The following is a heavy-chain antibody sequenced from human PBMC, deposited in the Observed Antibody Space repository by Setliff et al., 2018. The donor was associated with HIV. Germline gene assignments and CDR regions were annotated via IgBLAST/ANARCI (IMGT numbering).Heavy chain of an antibody. D-gene: IGHD4-17*01. CDR2: IYHSGKT. J-gene: IGHJ4*02. CDR1: GGSISSNKYY. V-gene: IGHV4-39*07. Sequence: KTSETLSLTCSVSGGSISSNKYYWSWIRQPPGKGLEWTGSIYHSGKTYYNPSLKSRLTISLDTSNNQFSLKLTSVTAADTAMYYCASFFVTTVTNQDYWGQGTPVTVS. CDR3: ASFFVTTVTNQDY.